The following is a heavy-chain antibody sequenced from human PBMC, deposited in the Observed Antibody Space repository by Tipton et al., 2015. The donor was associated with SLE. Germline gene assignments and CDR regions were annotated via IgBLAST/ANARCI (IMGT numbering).Heavy chain of an antibody. D-gene: IGHD1/OR15-1a*01. J-gene: IGHJ2*01. V-gene: IGHV4-31*03. CDR1: GGSISSGGYY. CDR3: ARTGTDSWYFDL. Sequence: TLSLTCTVSGGSISSGGYYWSWIRQHPGKGLEWIGYIYYSGSTYYNPSLKSRVTISVDTSKNQFSLKLSSVTAADTAVYYCARTGTDSWYFDLWGRGTLVTVSS. CDR2: IYYSGST.